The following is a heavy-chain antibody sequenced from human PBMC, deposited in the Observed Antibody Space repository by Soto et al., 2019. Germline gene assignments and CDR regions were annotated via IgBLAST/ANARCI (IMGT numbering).Heavy chain of an antibody. V-gene: IGHV3-23*01. Sequence: PGGSLRLSCAASGFTFSSYAMSWVRQAPGKGLEWVSAISGSGDSTYYADSVKGRFTISRDNSKNTLYLQMNSLRAEDTAVYYCAKDVIWGSYRYLDYWGPGTLVTVSS. CDR3: AKDVIWGSYRYLDY. CDR1: GFTFSSYA. J-gene: IGHJ4*02. D-gene: IGHD3-16*02. CDR2: ISGSGDST.